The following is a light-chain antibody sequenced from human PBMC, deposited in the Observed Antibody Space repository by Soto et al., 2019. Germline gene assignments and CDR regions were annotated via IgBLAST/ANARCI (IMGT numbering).Light chain of an antibody. J-gene: IGLJ1*01. CDR3: QVWDTRSDDPTGV. Sequence: SYELTQPPSVSVAPGQTATITCGGDNIGSKGVHWYQQRPGQAPVLVVHDDTDRPSGIPDRFSGLNSGDTATLIISRVEAEDEADYYCQVWDTRSDDPTGVFGTGTKLTVL. V-gene: IGLV3-21*02. CDR2: DDT. CDR1: NIGSKG.